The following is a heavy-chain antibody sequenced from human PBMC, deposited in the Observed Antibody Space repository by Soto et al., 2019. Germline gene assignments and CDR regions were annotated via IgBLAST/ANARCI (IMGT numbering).Heavy chain of an antibody. J-gene: IGHJ5*02. V-gene: IGHV3-7*05. CDR1: GFTFSSYW. CDR2: IKQDGSEK. D-gene: IGHD5-12*01. CDR3: ARDGDIVATIGDPWFDP. Sequence: HPGGSLRLSCAASGFTFSSYWMSWVRQAPGKGLEWVANIKQDGSEKYYVDSVKGRFTISRDNAKNSLYLQMNSLRAEDTAVYYCARDGDIVATIGDPWFDPWGQGTLVTVSS.